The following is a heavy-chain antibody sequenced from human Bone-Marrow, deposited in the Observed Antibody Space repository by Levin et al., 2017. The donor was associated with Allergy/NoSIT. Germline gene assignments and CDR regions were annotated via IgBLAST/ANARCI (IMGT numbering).Heavy chain of an antibody. D-gene: IGHD2-15*01. CDR2: IYAGGNT. Sequence: QRGESLKISCAASGFTVSHNYMSWVRQAPGKGLEWVSVIYAGGNTYYADSVKGRFTISRDNSKNTLYLRMNSLRAEDTAVYYCARDPRYCSGGSCYYYAFDIWGQGTMVTVSS. CDR1: GFTVSHNY. J-gene: IGHJ3*02. V-gene: IGHV3-53*01. CDR3: ARDPRYCSGGSCYYYAFDI.